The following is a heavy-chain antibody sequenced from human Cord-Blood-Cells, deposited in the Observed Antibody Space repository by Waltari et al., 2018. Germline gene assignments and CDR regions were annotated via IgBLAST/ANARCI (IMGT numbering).Heavy chain of an antibody. J-gene: IGHJ5*02. D-gene: IGHD1-1*01. CDR3: ARAPSNFYNWFDP. CDR2: INPILGKA. Sequence: QVQLVESGAEVKEPGSTVTVSCTASAGTFRSYARSWVGQAPGQGLEWMGSINPILGKANYAQKFQGRVTITADKSTSTAYMELSSLRSEDTAVYYCARAPSNFYNWFDPWGQGTLVTVSS. CDR1: AGTFRSYA. V-gene: IGHV1-69*09.